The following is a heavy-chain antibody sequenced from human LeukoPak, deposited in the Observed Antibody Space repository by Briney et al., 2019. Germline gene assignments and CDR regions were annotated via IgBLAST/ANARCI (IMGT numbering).Heavy chain of an antibody. CDR1: GGSISSYY. D-gene: IGHD2-15*01. CDR3: ARAGGYCSGGSCYHFDY. CDR2: IYSSGST. Sequence: SETLSLTCTVAGGSISSYYWSWIRQPAGKGLEWVGRIYSSGSTKYNPSLKSRVTMSVDTSKNQFSLKLSSVTAADTAVYYCARAGGYCSGGSCYHFDYWGQGTLVTVSS. V-gene: IGHV4-4*07. J-gene: IGHJ4*02.